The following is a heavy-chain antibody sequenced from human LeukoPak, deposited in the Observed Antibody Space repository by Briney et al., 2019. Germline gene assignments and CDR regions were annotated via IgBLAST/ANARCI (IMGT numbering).Heavy chain of an antibody. CDR2: IIPIFGTA. CDR1: GGTFSIYA. Sequence: SVKVSCKASGGTFSIYAISWVRQAPGQGLEWMGGIIPIFGTANYAQKFQGRVTITADESTSTAYMELSSLRSEDTAVYYCARGTGGSFRIAVAGTGYYKENWFDPWGQGTLVTVSS. V-gene: IGHV1-69*13. CDR3: ARGTGGSFRIAVAGTGYYKENWFDP. D-gene: IGHD6-19*01. J-gene: IGHJ5*02.